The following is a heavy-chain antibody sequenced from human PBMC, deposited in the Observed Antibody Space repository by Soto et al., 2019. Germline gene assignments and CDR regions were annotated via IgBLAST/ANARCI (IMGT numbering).Heavy chain of an antibody. Sequence: QVQLVESGGGVVQPGRSLRLSCAASGFTFSSYAMHWVRQAPGKGLEWVAVISYDGSNKYYADSVKGRFTISRDNSKNTLYLQMNSLRAEDTAVYYCARRRGATVTTVHYGMDVW. CDR3: ARRRGATVTTVHYGMDV. CDR2: ISYDGSNK. J-gene: IGHJ6*01. D-gene: IGHD4-4*01. CDR1: GFTFSSYA. V-gene: IGHV3-30-3*01.